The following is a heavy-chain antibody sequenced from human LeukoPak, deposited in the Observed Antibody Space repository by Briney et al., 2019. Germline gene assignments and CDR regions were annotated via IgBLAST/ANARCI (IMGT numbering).Heavy chain of an antibody. CDR3: AKRTPYTGSSQSFDY. CDR1: GFTFSDYA. J-gene: IGHJ4*02. CDR2: ISESADNT. V-gene: IGHV3-23*01. Sequence: GGSLRLSCVASGFTFSDYAMSWVRQAPGKGLEWVSAISESADNTYYADSVKGRFAISRDNSKNTLYLQLSTLRADDTAVYYCAKRTPYTGSSQSFDYWGQGTLVTVSS. D-gene: IGHD1-26*01.